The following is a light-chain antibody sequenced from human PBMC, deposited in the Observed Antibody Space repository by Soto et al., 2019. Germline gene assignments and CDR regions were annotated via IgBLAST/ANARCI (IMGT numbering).Light chain of an antibody. V-gene: IGKV1-39*01. CDR2: SAS. Sequence: DIQMTQSPSSLSTSVGDRVTITCRASQRINIYLNWYRQKPGKAPELLIYSASNLQSGVPSRFSGSGSGTDFTLTINSLQPEDFATYYCQQSFSTPTFGQGTRLDIK. CDR1: QRINIY. CDR3: QQSFSTPT. J-gene: IGKJ5*01.